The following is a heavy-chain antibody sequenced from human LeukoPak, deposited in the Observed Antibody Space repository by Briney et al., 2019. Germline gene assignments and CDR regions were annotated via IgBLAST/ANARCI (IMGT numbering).Heavy chain of an antibody. CDR3: ASKDYDRNAFDI. V-gene: IGHV4-39*01. D-gene: IGHD3-22*01. CDR1: GGSISSSSYY. Sequence: SETLSLTCTVSGGSISSSSYYWGWIRQPPGKGLEWIESIYYSGSTYYNPSLKSRVTISVDTSKNQFSLKLSTVTAADTAVYYCASKDYDRNAFDIWGQGTMVTVSS. CDR2: IYYSGST. J-gene: IGHJ3*02.